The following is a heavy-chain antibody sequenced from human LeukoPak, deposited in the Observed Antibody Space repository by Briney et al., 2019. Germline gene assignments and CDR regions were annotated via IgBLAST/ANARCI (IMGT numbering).Heavy chain of an antibody. Sequence: GGSLRLSCSVSGFTFSNYAMHWVRQAPGKGLEWVSLISGGSSNIYYVDSVKGRFTISRDTSKNTLYVQMTSLRAEDTAIYYCAKGSDYYGSVTSKKTDWGQGTLVTVSS. J-gene: IGHJ4*02. CDR3: AKGSDYYGSVTSKKTD. CDR1: GFTFSNYA. V-gene: IGHV3-23*01. CDR2: ISGGSSNI. D-gene: IGHD3-10*01.